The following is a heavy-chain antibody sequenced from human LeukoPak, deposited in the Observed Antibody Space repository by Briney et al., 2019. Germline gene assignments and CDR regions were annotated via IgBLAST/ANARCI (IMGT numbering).Heavy chain of an antibody. V-gene: IGHV4-4*09. CDR1: GGSISSYY. CDR2: IYTSGST. D-gene: IGHD1-26*01. CDR3: ARRVVGAVLDY. Sequence: SETLSLTCTVSGGSISSYYWSWIRQPPGKGLEWIGYIYTSGSTNYNPSLKSRVTISVDTSKNQFSLKLSSVTAADTAVYYCARRVVGAVLDYWGQGTLVTVSS. J-gene: IGHJ4*02.